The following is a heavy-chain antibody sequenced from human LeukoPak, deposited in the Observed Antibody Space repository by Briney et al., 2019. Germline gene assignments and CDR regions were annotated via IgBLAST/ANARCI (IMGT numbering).Heavy chain of an antibody. Sequence: PGGSLRLSCVASGFTFTTYWMHWVRQAPGKGLVWVSHIRGDGSTTNYADSVKGRFTISRDNARNTLYLQMNSLRAEDTAVYYCAREGGGPDYWGQGTLVTVSS. CDR2: IRGDGSTT. V-gene: IGHV3-74*01. CDR1: GFTFTTYW. D-gene: IGHD3-16*01. J-gene: IGHJ4*02. CDR3: AREGGGPDY.